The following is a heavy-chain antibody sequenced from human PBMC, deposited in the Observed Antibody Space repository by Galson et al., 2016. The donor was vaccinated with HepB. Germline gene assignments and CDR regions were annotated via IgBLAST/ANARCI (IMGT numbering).Heavy chain of an antibody. V-gene: IGHV3-7*03. D-gene: IGHD3-9*01. CDR1: GFTFNVYW. J-gene: IGHJ6*03. CDR3: ARRFPRYDILTDDYYYYLDV. CDR2: IKQDGNEK. Sequence: LRLSCAASGFTFNVYWMTWVRQAPGKGLEWVANIKQDGNEKHYVDSVKGRFTISRDNANVSLHLEMNSLRPEDTAVYYCARRFPRYDILTDDYYYYLDVWGKGTTVTVSS.